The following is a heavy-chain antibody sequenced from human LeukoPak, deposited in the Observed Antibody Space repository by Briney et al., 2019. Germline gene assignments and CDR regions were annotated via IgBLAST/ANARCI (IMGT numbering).Heavy chain of an antibody. CDR3: AKGRYSSSSAYFDY. CDR1: GFTFSSFG. D-gene: IGHD6-6*01. V-gene: IGHV3-23*01. J-gene: IGHJ4*02. Sequence: GGSLRLFCAASGFTFSSFGMSWVRQAPGKGLEWISTISGGGGTIYYADSVRGRFAISRDNSMDTLSLQKNSLGAEDTALYYCAKGRYSSSSAYFDYWGQGALVTVSS. CDR2: ISGGGGTI.